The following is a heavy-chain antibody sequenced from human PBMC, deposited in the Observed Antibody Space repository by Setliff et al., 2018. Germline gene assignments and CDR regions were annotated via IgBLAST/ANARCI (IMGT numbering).Heavy chain of an antibody. D-gene: IGHD6-13*01. CDR3: ARPRYSSTWYEVGAFDI. Sequence: PGESLKISCKASGYSFTSYSIGWVRQMPGKGLEWMGIIYAGDSATRYSPSFQGRVTISADKSISTAYLQWSSLKASDTAMYYCARPRYSSTWYEVGAFDIWGQGTMVTVSS. J-gene: IGHJ3*02. V-gene: IGHV5-51*01. CDR2: IYAGDSAT. CDR1: GYSFTSYS.